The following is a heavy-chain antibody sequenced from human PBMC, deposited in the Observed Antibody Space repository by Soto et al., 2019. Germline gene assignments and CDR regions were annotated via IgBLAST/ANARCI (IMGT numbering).Heavy chain of an antibody. Sequence: QGYLVQSGAEVKRPGASVRVSCKTSGFTFNTHGFSWVRQAPGQRLGWMGWNSALNGKTFYAHNFQDRVIMTTDTSSSTAYMELRGLKSDDTAVYYCAAATSIALGFRYLGQGTLVTVSS. V-gene: IGHV1-18*01. CDR1: GFTFNTHG. J-gene: IGHJ4*02. CDR3: AAATSIALGFRY. D-gene: IGHD1-26*01. CDR2: NSALNGKT.